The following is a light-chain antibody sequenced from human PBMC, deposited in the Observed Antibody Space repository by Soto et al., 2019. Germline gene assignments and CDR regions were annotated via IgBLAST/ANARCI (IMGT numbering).Light chain of an antibody. CDR2: AAS. CDR1: QGISSY. Sequence: AIQMNQSPSSLSASPGDRVTITCRASQGISSYLAWYQQKPGKAPKLLIYAASTLQSGVPSRFSGSGSGTDFTLTISCLQSEDFATYYCQQYYSYSITFGQGTRLEIK. CDR3: QQYYSYSIT. V-gene: IGKV1-8*01. J-gene: IGKJ5*01.